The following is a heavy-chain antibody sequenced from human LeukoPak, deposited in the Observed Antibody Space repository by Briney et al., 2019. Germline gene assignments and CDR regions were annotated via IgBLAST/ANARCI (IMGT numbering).Heavy chain of an antibody. CDR3: ARPRYSSSWYVPNYFDY. D-gene: IGHD6-13*01. CDR2: ISSSGVSI. Sequence: PGGSLRLSCAASGFTFSSQCMSWVRQAPGMGLEWVSYISSSGVSIYYADSVKGRFTISRDNAKNSLYLQMNSLRAEDTAVYYCARPRYSSSWYVPNYFDYWGQGTLVTVSS. J-gene: IGHJ4*02. CDR1: GFTFSSQC. V-gene: IGHV3-48*04.